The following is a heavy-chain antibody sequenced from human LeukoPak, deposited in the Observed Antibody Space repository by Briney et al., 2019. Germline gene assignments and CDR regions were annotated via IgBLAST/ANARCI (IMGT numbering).Heavy chain of an antibody. CDR3: ARPTDAGTYFDY. CDR1: GGSISSGSYY. D-gene: IGHD1-14*01. Sequence: SQTLSLTCTVSGGSISSGSYYWSWIRQPAGKGLEWIGRIYTSGSTNYNPSLKSRVTISVDTSKNQFSLKLSSVTAADTAVYYCARPTDAGTYFDYWGQGTLVTVSS. CDR2: IYTSGST. V-gene: IGHV4-61*02. J-gene: IGHJ4*02.